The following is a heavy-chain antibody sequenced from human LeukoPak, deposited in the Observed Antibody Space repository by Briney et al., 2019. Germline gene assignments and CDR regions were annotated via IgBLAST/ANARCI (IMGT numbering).Heavy chain of an antibody. Sequence: ASVTVSCKASGYTFTGYYMHWVRQAPGQGLEWMGWINPNSGGTNYAQKFQGRVTITADESTSTAYMELSSLRSEDTAVYYCARGRYSYGSIDRYYFDYWGQGSLVTVSS. CDR3: ARGRYSYGSIDRYYFDY. CDR1: GYTFTGYY. D-gene: IGHD5-18*01. CDR2: INPNSGGT. J-gene: IGHJ4*02. V-gene: IGHV1-2*02.